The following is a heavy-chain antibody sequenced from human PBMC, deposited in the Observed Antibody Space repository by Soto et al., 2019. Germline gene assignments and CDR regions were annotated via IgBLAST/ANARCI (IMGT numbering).Heavy chain of an antibody. Sequence: QVQLKESGPGLVKPSETLSLTCNVSGGSINSGGYYWGWIRQHQGKGLEWIGYIHYRGNTSYNPSLKSRGSISLGTSGHNFSRKGTAVAVADTAVDYCARCRDAFGFDTWCQGRLVTVS. CDR2: IHYRGNT. V-gene: IGHV4-31*03. J-gene: IGHJ4*02. CDR3: ARCRDAFGFDT. D-gene: IGHD2-2*01. CDR1: GGSINSGGYY.